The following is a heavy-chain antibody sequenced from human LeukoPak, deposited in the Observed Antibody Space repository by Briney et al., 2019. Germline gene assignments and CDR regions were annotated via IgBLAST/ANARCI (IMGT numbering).Heavy chain of an antibody. CDR2: INPNSGGT. Sequence: GASVKVSCKASGYPFTGYYIHWVRQAPGQGLEWMGWINPNSGGTNYAQKFQGRVTMTSDTSITAAYMDLSRLISDDTAVYYCAREISDYASAYWGQGTLVTVSS. CDR3: AREISDYASAY. V-gene: IGHV1-2*02. D-gene: IGHD4-17*01. CDR1: GYPFTGYY. J-gene: IGHJ4*02.